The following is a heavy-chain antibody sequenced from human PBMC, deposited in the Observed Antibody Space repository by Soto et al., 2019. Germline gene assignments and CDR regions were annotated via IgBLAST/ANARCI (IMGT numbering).Heavy chain of an antibody. CDR1: GGTFSSYA. D-gene: IGHD3-10*01. Sequence: QVQLVQSGAEVKKPGSSVKVSCKASGGTFSSYAISWVRQAPGQGLEWMGGIIPIFGTANYAQKFQGRVTITADESTSTAYMELSSLRAEDTAVYYWASTKTGPYYFDYWGQGTLVTVSS. CDR3: ASTKTGPYYFDY. V-gene: IGHV1-69*01. CDR2: IIPIFGTA. J-gene: IGHJ4*02.